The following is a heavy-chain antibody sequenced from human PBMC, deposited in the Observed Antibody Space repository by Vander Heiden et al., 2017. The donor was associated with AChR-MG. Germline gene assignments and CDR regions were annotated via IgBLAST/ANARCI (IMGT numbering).Heavy chain of an antibody. CDR2: IYPGDSDT. D-gene: IGHD3-16*01. CDR3: ARHRGGGDNNWFDS. CDR1: GYTFTNYW. J-gene: IGHJ5*01. Sequence: EVQLVQSGAEVKKPGRSLKISCKASGYTFTNYWIGWVRQMPGKGLEWMGIIYPGDSDTSYSPSFQGQVTVSADKSITTAFLQWSSLKASDTAMYYCARHRGGGDNNWFDSWGQVTLVTVSS. V-gene: IGHV5-51*01.